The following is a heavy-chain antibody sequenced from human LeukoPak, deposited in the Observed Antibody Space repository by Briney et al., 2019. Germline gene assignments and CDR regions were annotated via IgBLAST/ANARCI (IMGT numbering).Heavy chain of an antibody. CDR1: GFTFSSYS. V-gene: IGHV3-21*01. D-gene: IGHD3-9*01. J-gene: IGHJ4*02. CDR2: ISSSSSYI. CDR3: ATPPRGILTGYYDY. Sequence: PGGSLRLSCAASGFTFSSYSMNWVRQAPGKGLEWVSSISSSSSYIYYADPVKGRFTISRDNAKNSLYLQMNSLRAEDTAVYYCATPPRGILTGYYDYWGQGTLVTVSS.